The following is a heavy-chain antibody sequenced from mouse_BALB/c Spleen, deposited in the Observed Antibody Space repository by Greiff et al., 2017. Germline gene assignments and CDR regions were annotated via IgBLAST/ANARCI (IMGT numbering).Heavy chain of an antibody. V-gene: IGHV1S29*02. CDR1: GYTFTDYN. Sequence: VQLQQSGPELVKPGASVKISCKASGYTFTDYNMHWVKQSHGKSLEWIGYIYPYNGGTGYNQKFKSKATLTVDNSSSTAYMELRSLTSEDSAVYYCARDDYGGAWFAYWGQGTLVTVSA. CDR3: ARDDYGGAWFAY. D-gene: IGHD2-4*01. CDR2: IYPYNGGT. J-gene: IGHJ3*01.